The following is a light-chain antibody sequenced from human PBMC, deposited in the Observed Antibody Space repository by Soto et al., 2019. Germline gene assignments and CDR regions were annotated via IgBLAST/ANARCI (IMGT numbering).Light chain of an antibody. CDR1: SSNIGSNY. CDR3: AAWDDSVSARYV. V-gene: IGLV1-47*01. CDR2: RNN. Sequence: QSVLTQPHSASGTPGQRVTISCSGSSSNIGSNYVYWYQQLPGTAPKLLIYRNNQRPSGVPDRLSGSKSGTSASLAISGLGSEDEDYYYCAAWDDSVSARYVFGTGTKLTVL. J-gene: IGLJ1*01.